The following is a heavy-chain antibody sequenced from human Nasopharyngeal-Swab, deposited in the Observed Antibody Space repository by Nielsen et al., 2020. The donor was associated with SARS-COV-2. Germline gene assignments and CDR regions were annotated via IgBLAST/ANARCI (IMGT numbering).Heavy chain of an antibody. V-gene: IGHV3-23*01. D-gene: IGHD5-18*01. CDR3: ANGGYSYGYAVY. J-gene: IGHJ4*02. Sequence: GESLKISCVASGFSLSGSAMSWVRQAPGKGLEWVAAINDGGYASFYANSVRGRFTISRDNSKNTVYLQMNFLRADDTAIYHCANGGYSYGYAVYWGQGTLVTVSS. CDR2: INDGGYAS. CDR1: GFSLSGSA.